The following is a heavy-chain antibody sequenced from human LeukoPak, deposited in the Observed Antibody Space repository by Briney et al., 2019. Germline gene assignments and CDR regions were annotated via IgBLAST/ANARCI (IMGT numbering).Heavy chain of an antibody. CDR3: ARKRRGSYGMDV. D-gene: IGHD3-16*01. V-gene: IGHV3-30-3*01. Sequence: GRSLRLSCAASGFTFSSYAMHWVRQAPGKGLEWVAVISYDGSNKYYADSVKGRFTISRDNSKNTLYLQMNSLRAEDTAVYYCARKRRGSYGMDVWGQGTTVTVSS. CDR1: GFTFSSYA. CDR2: ISYDGSNK. J-gene: IGHJ6*02.